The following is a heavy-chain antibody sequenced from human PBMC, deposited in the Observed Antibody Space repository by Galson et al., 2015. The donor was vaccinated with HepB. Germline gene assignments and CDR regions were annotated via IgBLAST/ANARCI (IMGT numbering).Heavy chain of an antibody. CDR1: GFTFSEHF. D-gene: IGHD3-22*01. CDR3: VREGTYYYDSSGYRGALDI. V-gene: IGHV3-72*01. Sequence: SLRLSCAASGFTFSEHFMEWVRQAPGKGLEWVGRSRKRGNSYITEYAASVKGRFTISRDDSKNSLYLLMNSLKTEDTAVYYCVREGTYYYDSSGYRGALDIWGQGTVVTVSS. CDR2: SRKRGNSYIT. J-gene: IGHJ3*02.